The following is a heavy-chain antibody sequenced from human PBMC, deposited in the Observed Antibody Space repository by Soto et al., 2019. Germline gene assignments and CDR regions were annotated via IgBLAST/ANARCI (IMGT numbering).Heavy chain of an antibody. CDR1: GFTFSSYE. CDR3: ARAGVVVVAATDYYYYGIDV. CDR2: ISSSGSTI. V-gene: IGHV3-48*03. Sequence: EVQLVESGGGLVQPGGSLRLSCAASGFTFSSYEMNWVRQAPGKGLEWVSYISSSGSTIYYADSVKGRFTISRDNAKNSLYLQMNSLRAEDTAVYYCARAGVVVVAATDYYYYGIDVWGQGTTVTVSS. J-gene: IGHJ6*02. D-gene: IGHD2-15*01.